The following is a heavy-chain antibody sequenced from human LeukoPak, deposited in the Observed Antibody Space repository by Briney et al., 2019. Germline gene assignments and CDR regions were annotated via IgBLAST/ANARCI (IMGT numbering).Heavy chain of an antibody. CDR2: INSDGSWT. J-gene: IGHJ4*02. CDR1: GNSW. Sequence: GGSLRLSCAASGNSWMHWVRQAPGKGLVWVSHINSDGSWTSYADSVKGRFTISKDNAKNTVYLQMNNLRAEDTAVYYCVSFYETYWGRGTLVTVSS. V-gene: IGHV3-74*01. CDR3: VSFYETY. D-gene: IGHD2-2*01.